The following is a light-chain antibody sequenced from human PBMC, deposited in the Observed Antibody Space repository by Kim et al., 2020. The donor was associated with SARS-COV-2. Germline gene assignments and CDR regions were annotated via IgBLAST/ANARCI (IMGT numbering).Light chain of an antibody. V-gene: IGLV10-54*01. J-gene: IGLJ3*02. CDR2: RNN. Sequence: RKNPPLTCTGKEKKVGYQGAVWRQNHQGHPPKVLSTRNNNRPSGLSERFSASRSGNTASLTITGVQPEDEADYYCSAWDKILRGWVFGGGTQLTVL. CDR3: SAWDKILRGWV. CDR1: EKKVGYQG.